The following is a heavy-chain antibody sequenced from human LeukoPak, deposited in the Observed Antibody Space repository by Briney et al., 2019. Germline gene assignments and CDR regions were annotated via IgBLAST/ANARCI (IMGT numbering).Heavy chain of an antibody. J-gene: IGHJ4*02. CDR2: ISGSGGST. CDR3: AKGEDSSGWYPSYFDY. D-gene: IGHD6-19*01. CDR1: GFTFSNHA. Sequence: PGGSLRLSCAASGFTFSNHAMSWVRQAPGKGLEWVSTISGSGGSTYYADSVKDRFTISRDNSKNTLYLQINSLRAEDTALYYCAKGEDSSGWYPSYFDYWGQGTLVTVSS. V-gene: IGHV3-23*01.